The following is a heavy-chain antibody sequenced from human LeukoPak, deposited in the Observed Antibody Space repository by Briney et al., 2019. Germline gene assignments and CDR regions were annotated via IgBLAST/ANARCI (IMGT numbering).Heavy chain of an antibody. CDR3: ARSNQADDY. D-gene: IGHD1-14*01. J-gene: IGHJ4*02. CDR1: GFTFSSYW. Sequence: GESLRLSCAASGFTFSSYWMHWVRQVPGKGLVWVARINPGGGSITYADFVKGRFTISRDNAKNTLYLQMDGLRAEDTGVYYCARSNQADDYWGQGTLVTVSS. V-gene: IGHV3-74*01. CDR2: INPGGGSI.